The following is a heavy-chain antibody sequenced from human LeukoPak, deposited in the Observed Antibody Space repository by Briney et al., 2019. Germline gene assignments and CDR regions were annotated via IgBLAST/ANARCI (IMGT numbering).Heavy chain of an antibody. CDR2: ISVYNGNT. CDR3: ARAWWYSSSWYVSYYYMDV. J-gene: IGHJ6*03. Sequence: ASVKLSCTASGFTFTSYGISWVRQAPGQGLEWMGWISVYNGNTNYAQKLQGRVTMTTDTSTSTAYMELRSLRSDDTAVYYCARAWWYSSSWYVSYYYMDVWGKGTTVTVSS. CDR1: GFTFTSYG. D-gene: IGHD6-13*01. V-gene: IGHV1-18*01.